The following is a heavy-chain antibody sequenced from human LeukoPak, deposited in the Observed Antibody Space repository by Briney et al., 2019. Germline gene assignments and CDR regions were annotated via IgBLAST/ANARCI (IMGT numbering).Heavy chain of an antibody. V-gene: IGHV4-38-2*02. J-gene: IGHJ5*02. D-gene: IGHD3-16*02. Sequence: TPSETLSLTCTVSGYSISSGYYWGWIRQPPGKGLEWIGSISHSGSTYYKPSLKSRVTISVDTSKNQFSLKLRSVTAADTAVYYCARDENGYVWGSFRAWGQGTLVTVSS. CDR3: ARDENGYVWGSFRA. CDR2: ISHSGST. CDR1: GYSISSGYY.